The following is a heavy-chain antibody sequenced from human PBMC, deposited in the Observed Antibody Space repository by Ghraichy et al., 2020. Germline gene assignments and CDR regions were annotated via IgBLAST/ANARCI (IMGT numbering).Heavy chain of an antibody. D-gene: IGHD3-16*01. CDR1: GFPFSTSV. CDR2: ITNSGDST. Sequence: GESLNISCTASGFPFSTSVMSWARPAPGKGLEWVSTITNSGDSTFYADSVKGRFTISRDNSKNTLFLQMSSLRAEDTAVYYCMRGGWGANWGQGTLVTVSS. V-gene: IGHV3-23*01. CDR3: MRGGWGAN. J-gene: IGHJ4*02.